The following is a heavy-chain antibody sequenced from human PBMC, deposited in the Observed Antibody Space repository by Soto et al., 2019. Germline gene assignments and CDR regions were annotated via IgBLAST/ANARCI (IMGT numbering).Heavy chain of an antibody. Sequence: QVQLVQSGAEVKKPGASVRVSCKTSGYPFSGYYMHWVRQAPGRRPEWMGWVNPNNGDTHYVQKFQGRVHMTADTSISTGYMELTRLASDDTALYYCARRPMWRPQLIKDYGMDVWCQGTTVTVSS. V-gene: IGHV1-2*02. J-gene: IGHJ6*02. D-gene: IGHD6-13*01. CDR2: VNPNNGDT. CDR1: GYPFSGYY. CDR3: ARRPMWRPQLIKDYGMDV.